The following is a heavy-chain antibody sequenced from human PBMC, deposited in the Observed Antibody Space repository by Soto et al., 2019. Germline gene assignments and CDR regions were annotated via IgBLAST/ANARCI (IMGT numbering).Heavy chain of an antibody. J-gene: IGHJ4*02. CDR2: ISSTTNYI. V-gene: IGHV3-21*06. CDR3: ARESEDLTPNFDY. CDR1: GVTFTRYS. Sequence: GGTLRVSGAASGVTFTRYSMNWVRQEPGKGLAWVSSISSTTNYIYYGDSMKGRFTISRDNAKNSLYLEMNSLRAEATAVYYCARESEDLTPNFDYWGQGTLVTVSS.